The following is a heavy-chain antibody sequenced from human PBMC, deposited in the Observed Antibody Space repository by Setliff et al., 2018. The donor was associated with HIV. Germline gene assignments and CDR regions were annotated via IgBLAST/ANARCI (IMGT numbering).Heavy chain of an antibody. D-gene: IGHD1-26*01. Sequence: ASETLSLTCVVFGGSFSGYYWTWIRQPPGKGLEWIGEIIRSGSTNYNPSLKSRVTISVDTSKNQFSLKLSSVTAADAAVYFCARGRASGSYFWVVVNTFDIWGQRTMVTVSS. V-gene: IGHV4-34*01. CDR1: GGSFSGYY. CDR2: IIRSGST. CDR3: ARGRASGSYFWVVVNTFDI. J-gene: IGHJ3*02.